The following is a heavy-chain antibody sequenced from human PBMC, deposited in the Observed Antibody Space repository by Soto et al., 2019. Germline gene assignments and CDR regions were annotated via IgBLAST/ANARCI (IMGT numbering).Heavy chain of an antibody. CDR1: GYSFTSYW. D-gene: IGHD6-13*01. V-gene: IGHV5-51*01. CDR3: ARPAATYSSSSYMDV. J-gene: IGHJ6*02. CDR2: IYPGDSDT. Sequence: PGESLKISCKGSGYSFTSYWMGWVGQMPGKGLEWMGIIYPGDSDTRYSPSFQGQVTISADKSISTAYLQWSSLKASDTAMYYCARPAATYSSSSYMDVWGQGTTVTVYS.